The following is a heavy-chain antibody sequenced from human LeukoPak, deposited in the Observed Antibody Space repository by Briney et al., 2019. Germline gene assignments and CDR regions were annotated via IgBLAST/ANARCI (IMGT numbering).Heavy chain of an antibody. Sequence: GGSLRLSCAASGFTFSSYDMHWVRRAPAKGLEWVAVIWYDGSSKYYADSVKGRFTISRDNSKNTLYLQMDSLRAEDTAVYYCARVHSSSWAYFDNWGQGTLVTVSS. V-gene: IGHV3-33*01. D-gene: IGHD6-13*01. CDR3: ARVHSSSWAYFDN. CDR2: IWYDGSSK. CDR1: GFTFSSYD. J-gene: IGHJ4*02.